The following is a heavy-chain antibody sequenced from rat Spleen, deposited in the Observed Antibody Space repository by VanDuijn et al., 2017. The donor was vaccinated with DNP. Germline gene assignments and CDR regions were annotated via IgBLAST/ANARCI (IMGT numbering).Heavy chain of an antibody. D-gene: IGHD1-4*01. V-gene: IGHV5-25*01. CDR3: ATSPGPNWFAY. CDR2: ISPDGHIT. CDR1: GFTFTDYS. Sequence: EVQLVESGGGLVQPGRSMKLSCAASGFTFTDYSMAGVLPAPTKGLEWVVSISPDGHITYYRHSVKGRFTISRDNRKSTLYLQMDSLRSEDTATYYCATSPGPNWFAYWGQGTLVTVSS. J-gene: IGHJ3*01.